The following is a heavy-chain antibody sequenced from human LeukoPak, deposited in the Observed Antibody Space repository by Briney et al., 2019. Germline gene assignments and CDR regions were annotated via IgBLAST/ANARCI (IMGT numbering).Heavy chain of an antibody. V-gene: IGHV3-30-3*02. CDR3: AKPNREQLVYGWFDP. J-gene: IGHJ5*02. D-gene: IGHD6-6*01. CDR1: GFTFSSYA. CDR2: ISYDGSNK. Sequence: PGGSLRLSCAASGFTFSSYAMHWVRQAPGKGLEWVAVISYDGSNKYYADSVKGRFTISRDNSKNTLYLQMNSLRAEDTAVYHCAKPNREQLVYGWFDPWGQGTLVTVCS.